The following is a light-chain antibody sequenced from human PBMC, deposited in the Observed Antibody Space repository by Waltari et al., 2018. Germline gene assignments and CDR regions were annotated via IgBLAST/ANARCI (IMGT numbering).Light chain of an antibody. CDR3: QKYVSLPAT. CDR2: GAS. J-gene: IGKJ1*01. Sequence: SCRASQSVSRYLAWYQQKPGQAPRLLIDGASTRATGIPDRFSGSGSGTDFSLTISRLEPEDFAVYYCQKYVSLPATFGQGTKVEIK. CDR1: QSVSRY. V-gene: IGKV3-20*01.